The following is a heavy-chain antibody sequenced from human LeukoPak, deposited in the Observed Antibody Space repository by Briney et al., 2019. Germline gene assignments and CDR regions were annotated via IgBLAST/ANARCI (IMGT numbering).Heavy chain of an antibody. V-gene: IGHV4-34*01. Sequence: SETLSLTCAVYGGSFSGYYWSWIRQPPGKGLGWIGEINHSGSTNYNPSLKSRVTISVDTSKNQFSLKLSSVTAADTAVYYCARGSRLVPDYWGQGTLVTVS. J-gene: IGHJ4*02. CDR2: INHSGST. CDR3: ARGSRLVPDY. D-gene: IGHD3-9*01. CDR1: GGSFSGYY.